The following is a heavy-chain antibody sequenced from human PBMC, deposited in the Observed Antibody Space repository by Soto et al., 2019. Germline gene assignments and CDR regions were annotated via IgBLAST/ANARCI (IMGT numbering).Heavy chain of an antibody. CDR1: GFTFSGST. J-gene: IGHJ4*02. CDR2: IRTKANSYAT. Sequence: PGGSLRLSCAASGFTFSGSTVHWVRQASGKGLEWVGRIRTKANSYATTYAASVRGRFTISRDDSKNTAFLQMSSLKTEDTALYYCTSIAVAGQADWGQGTLVPVSS. V-gene: IGHV3-73*01. D-gene: IGHD6-19*01. CDR3: TSIAVAGQAD.